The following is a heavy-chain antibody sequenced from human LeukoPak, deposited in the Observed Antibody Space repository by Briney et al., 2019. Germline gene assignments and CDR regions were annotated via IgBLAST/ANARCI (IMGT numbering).Heavy chain of an antibody. Sequence: SETLSLTCTVSGGSISSSSYYWGWIRQPPGKGLEWIGSIYYSGSTYYNPSLKSRVTISVDTSKNQFSLKLSSVTAADTAVYYCARRQQLVPSRAFDIWGQGTMVTVSS. V-gene: IGHV4-39*01. CDR1: GGSISSSSYY. J-gene: IGHJ3*02. CDR2: IYYSGST. CDR3: ARRQQLVPSRAFDI. D-gene: IGHD6-13*01.